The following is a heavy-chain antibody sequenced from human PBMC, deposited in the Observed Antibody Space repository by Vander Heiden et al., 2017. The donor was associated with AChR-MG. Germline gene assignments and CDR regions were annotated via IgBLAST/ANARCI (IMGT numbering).Heavy chain of an antibody. V-gene: IGHV3-23*01. D-gene: IGHD6-13*01. CDR1: GFTFSSYA. J-gene: IGHJ3*01. CDR3: AKARSSSPGG. CDR2: ISGSGGST. Sequence: EVQLLESGGGLVQPGGSLRLSCAASGFTFSSYAMSWVRQAPGKGLEWVSAISGSGGSTYDADSVKGRFTISRDNSKNTLYLKMKSLRAEDTAVYYCAKARSSSPGGWGQGTMVTVSS.